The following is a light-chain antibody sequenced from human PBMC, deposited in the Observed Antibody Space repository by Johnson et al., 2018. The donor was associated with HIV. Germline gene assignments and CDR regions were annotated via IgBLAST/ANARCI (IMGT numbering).Light chain of an antibody. Sequence: QSVLTQSPSVSAAPGQKVTISCSGSSSNIGNNYVSWYQQLPGTAPKLLIYDNNKRPSGIPDRFSGSKSGTSATLGITGLKTGDEADYYCGTWDSSLSAYVFGTGTKVTVL. CDR3: GTWDSSLSAYV. V-gene: IGLV1-51*01. CDR1: SSNIGNNY. CDR2: DNN. J-gene: IGLJ1*01.